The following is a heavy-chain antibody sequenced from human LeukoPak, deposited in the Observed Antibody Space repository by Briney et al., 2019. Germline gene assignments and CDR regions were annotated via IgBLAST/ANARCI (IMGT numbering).Heavy chain of an antibody. CDR3: AREIAAATLFDY. Sequence: GGSLRPSCAASGFTFSSYAMHWVRQAPGKGLEWVAVISYDGSNKYYADSVKGRFTISRDNSKNTLYLQMNSLRAEDTAVYYCAREIAAATLFDYWGQGTLVTVSS. D-gene: IGHD6-13*01. CDR2: ISYDGSNK. CDR1: GFTFSSYA. V-gene: IGHV3-30*04. J-gene: IGHJ4*02.